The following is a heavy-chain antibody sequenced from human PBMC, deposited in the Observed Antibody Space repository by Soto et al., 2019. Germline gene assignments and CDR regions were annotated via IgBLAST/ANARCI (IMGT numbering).Heavy chain of an antibody. CDR3: ARVPGY. CDR1: GGSISSTNW. J-gene: IGHJ4*02. Sequence: SETLSLTCAVSGGSISSTNWWTWVRQPPGKGLEWIGEIYQSGATNYNPSLKSRISISVDKSKNKFSLNLSSVTAADTAVYYCARVPGYWGQGTLVTVSS. V-gene: IGHV4-4*02. CDR2: IYQSGAT.